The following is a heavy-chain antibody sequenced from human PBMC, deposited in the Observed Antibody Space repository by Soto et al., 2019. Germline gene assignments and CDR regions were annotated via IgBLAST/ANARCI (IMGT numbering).Heavy chain of an antibody. J-gene: IGHJ4*02. CDR2: IYYSGST. V-gene: IGHV4-59*01. CDR1: GVSISIYY. CDR3: ASSGYCSGGSFYWNRFVFDF. Sequence: PETLSLTCTVSGVSISIYYWSWTRQPPAKGKDWIGYIYYSGSTNYNPSIKSRVTISVDTSKNQFSLKLSSVTAADTAVYYCASSGYCSGGSFYWNRFVFDFGGQGTLVTGFS. D-gene: IGHD2-15*01.